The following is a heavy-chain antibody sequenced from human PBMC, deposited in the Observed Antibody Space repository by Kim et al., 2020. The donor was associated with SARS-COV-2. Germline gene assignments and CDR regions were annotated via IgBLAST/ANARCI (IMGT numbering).Heavy chain of an antibody. V-gene: IGHV3-74*01. CDR3: VKDRIEWQ. CDR1: GFMFSGYW. D-gene: IGHD3-3*01. J-gene: IGHJ4*02. Sequence: GGSLRLSCAASGFMFSGYWMHWVRQVPGKGLVWVSRISGDGSVKYYADAVKSRFTISKDSTKNTISLQMNSLRVEDTAVYYGVKDRIEWQWGPGTLVSVS. CDR2: ISGDGSVK.